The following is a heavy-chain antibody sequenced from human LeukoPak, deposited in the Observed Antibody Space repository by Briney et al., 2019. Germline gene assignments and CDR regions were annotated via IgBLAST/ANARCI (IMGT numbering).Heavy chain of an antibody. Sequence: GASVKVSCKASGGTFSSYAISWVRQAPGQGLEWMGRIIPILGIANYAQKFQGRVTITADKSTSTAYMELSRLRAEDKAVYYCAREGGVYNDAFDIWGQGTMVTVSS. CDR2: IIPILGIA. D-gene: IGHD3-10*01. J-gene: IGHJ3*02. CDR1: GGTFSSYA. V-gene: IGHV1-69*04. CDR3: AREGGVYNDAFDI.